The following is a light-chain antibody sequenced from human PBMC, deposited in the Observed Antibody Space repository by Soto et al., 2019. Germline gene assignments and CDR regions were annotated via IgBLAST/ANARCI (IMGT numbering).Light chain of an antibody. V-gene: IGKV1-5*01. CDR1: QTIGKY. CDR2: YAS. Sequence: DIQLTQSPSTLSASVGDRVTVTCRASQTIGKYLAWYQQKPGKAPKLLIHYASNLQSGVPSRFSGSGSGTDFTLTISSLQTYDFATYFCQQYNGYLYTFGQGTKLEIK. CDR3: QQYNGYLYT. J-gene: IGKJ2*01.